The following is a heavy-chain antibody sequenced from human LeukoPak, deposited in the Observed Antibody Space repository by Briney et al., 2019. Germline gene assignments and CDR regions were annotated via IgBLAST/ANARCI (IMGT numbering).Heavy chain of an antibody. V-gene: IGHV1-18*01. CDR2: ISAYNGNT. CDR1: GYTFTSYG. J-gene: IGHJ4*02. CDR3: ARDRAEYYYDSSGFDY. Sequence: GASVKVSCKASGYTFTSYGISWVRQAPGQGLEWMGRISAYNGNTNYAQKLQGRVTMTTDTSTSTAYMELRSLRSDDTAVYYCARDRAEYYYDSSGFDYWGQGTLVTVSS. D-gene: IGHD3-22*01.